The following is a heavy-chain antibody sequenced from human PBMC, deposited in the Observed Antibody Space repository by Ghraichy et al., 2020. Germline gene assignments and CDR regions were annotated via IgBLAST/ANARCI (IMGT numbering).Heavy chain of an antibody. V-gene: IGHV3-23*01. D-gene: IGHD6-19*01. CDR1: GFTFSNSA. CDR2: IRGNGVKT. CDR3: ARETDTTGWYSADY. J-gene: IGHJ4*02. Sequence: GGSLRLSCAAAGFTFSNSAMSWLRQAPGKGLEWFSAIRGNGVKTYYAASVKGRFTVSRDNSKNSVFLQMNSLRAEDTAVYYCARETDTTGWYSADYWGQGTLVTVSS.